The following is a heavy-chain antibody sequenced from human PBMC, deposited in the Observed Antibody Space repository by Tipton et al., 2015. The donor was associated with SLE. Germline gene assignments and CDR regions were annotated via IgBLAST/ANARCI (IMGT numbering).Heavy chain of an antibody. J-gene: IGHJ4*02. CDR3: ARVRVDTAMGVFDF. D-gene: IGHD5-18*01. CDR2: ISTYNGNT. V-gene: IGHV1-18*01. CDR1: GYTFTTYG. Sequence: QLVQSGPEVKKPGASVRVSCKASGYTFTTYGISWVRQAPGQGLEWMGWISTYNGNTNYAQKLQGRVTMTSDTSTSTAYMELRSVISDDTAIYYCARVRVDTAMGVFDFWGQGPLVTVSS.